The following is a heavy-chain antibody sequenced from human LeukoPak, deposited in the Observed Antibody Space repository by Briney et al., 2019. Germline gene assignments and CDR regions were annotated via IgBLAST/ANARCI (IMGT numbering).Heavy chain of an antibody. V-gene: IGHV3-21*01. CDR1: GFTFSSHS. D-gene: IGHD3-16*01. Sequence: RGSLRLSCAASGFTFSSHSMNWVRQAPGKGLEWVSSISSSSSYIYYADSVKGRFTISRDNAKNSLYLQMNSLRAEDTAVYYCARWIRGETWDYWGQGTLVTVSS. CDR2: ISSSSSYI. CDR3: ARWIRGETWDY. J-gene: IGHJ4*02.